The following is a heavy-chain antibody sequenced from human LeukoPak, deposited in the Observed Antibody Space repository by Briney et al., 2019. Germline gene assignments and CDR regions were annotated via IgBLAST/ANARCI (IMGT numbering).Heavy chain of an antibody. D-gene: IGHD2-2*01. CDR1: GFTFSSYS. CDR3: ARGITGSTSCFDY. V-gene: IGHV3-48*01. J-gene: IGHJ4*02. Sequence: GSLRLSCAASGFTFSSYSMNWVRQAPGKGLEWVSYISSSSSTIYYADSVKGRFTISRDNAKNSLYLQMNSLRAEDTAVYYCARGITGSTSCFDYWGQGTLVTVSS. CDR2: ISSSSSTI.